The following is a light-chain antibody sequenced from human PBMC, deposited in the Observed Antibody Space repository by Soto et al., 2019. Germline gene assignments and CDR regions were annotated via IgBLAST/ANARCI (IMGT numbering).Light chain of an antibody. CDR3: QSYDNNPGVNWV. CDR2: INT. J-gene: IGLJ3*02. Sequence: QSVLTQPPSVSGAPGQRVTISCTGTSSNIGARYDVHWYQQLPGKAPKLLIYINTNRPSGVPDRFSGSKSGTSASLAITGLQAEDEGIYYCQSYDNNPGVNWVFGGGTQLTVL. CDR1: SSNIGARYD. V-gene: IGLV1-40*01.